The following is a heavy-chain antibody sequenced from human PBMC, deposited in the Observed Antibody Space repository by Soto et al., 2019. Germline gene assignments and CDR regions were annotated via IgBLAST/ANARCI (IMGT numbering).Heavy chain of an antibody. J-gene: IGHJ4*02. CDR3: ARDLSEEWLRFGNFDY. CDR2: IKQDGSEK. CDR1: GFTFSSYW. D-gene: IGHD5-12*01. Sequence: GGSLRLSCAASGFTFSSYWMSWVRQAPGKGLEWVANIKQDGSEKYYVDSVKGRFTISRDKAKNSLYLQMNSLRAEDTAVYYCARDLSEEWLRFGNFDYWGQGTLVTVSS. V-gene: IGHV3-7*01.